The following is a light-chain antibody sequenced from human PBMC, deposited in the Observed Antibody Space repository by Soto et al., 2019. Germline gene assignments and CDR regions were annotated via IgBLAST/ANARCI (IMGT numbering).Light chain of an antibody. V-gene: IGKV1-5*03. CDR2: KAS. J-gene: IGKJ5*01. CDR1: QSVSSW. Sequence: DIQMTQSPSTLSASVGDRVTITCRASQSVSSWLAWYQQKPGKAPKLLIYKASSLESGVPSRFSGSGSGTEFTLTISSLEPEDFAVYYCQQYGSSITFGQGTRLEIK. CDR3: QQYGSSIT.